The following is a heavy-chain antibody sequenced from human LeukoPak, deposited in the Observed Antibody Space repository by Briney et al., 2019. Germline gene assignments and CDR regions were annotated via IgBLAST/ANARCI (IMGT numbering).Heavy chain of an antibody. D-gene: IGHD2-2*01. V-gene: IGHV3-72*01. CDR3: VRGQGRPGDY. CDR1: GFTFSDHF. Sequence: GGSLRLSCAASGFTFSDHFLDWVRQAPGKGLEWVGRTRNKAHNYTTSYAASVQGRFTISRHASKKLMYLQMNSLKTEDTAVYFCVRGQGRPGDYWGQGTLVTVSS. CDR2: TRNKAHNYTT. J-gene: IGHJ4*02.